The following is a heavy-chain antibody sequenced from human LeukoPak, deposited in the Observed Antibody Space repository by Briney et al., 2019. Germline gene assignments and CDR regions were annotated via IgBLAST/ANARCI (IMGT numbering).Heavy chain of an antibody. J-gene: IGHJ4*02. CDR2: IGGTGGNI. D-gene: IGHD2-21*01. CDR1: GFTFNNYE. V-gene: IGHV3-23*01. CDR3: VRDNYSYRLDV. Sequence: GGSLRLSCAASGFTFNNYETHWVRQAPGKGLEWVSAIGGTGGNIFYTDSVKGRFTISRDNSKNTLYLHMNSLRAEDTAIYYCVRDNYSYRLDVWGQGTLVTVSS.